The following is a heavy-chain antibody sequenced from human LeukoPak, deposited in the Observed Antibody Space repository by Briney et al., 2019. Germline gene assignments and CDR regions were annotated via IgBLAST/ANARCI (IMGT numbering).Heavy chain of an antibody. V-gene: IGHV3-74*03. J-gene: IGHJ4*02. CDR2: IHSDGIGT. D-gene: IGHD3-10*02. CDR3: ARDHYYVPDY. CDR1: GFSFSTSW. Sequence: GGSLRLSCAASGFSFSTSWMHWVRQAPGKGLVWVSRIHSDGIGTTYADSVKGRFTISRDNSKNTLDLQMNNLRAEDTAVYYCARDHYYVPDYWGQRTLVTVSS.